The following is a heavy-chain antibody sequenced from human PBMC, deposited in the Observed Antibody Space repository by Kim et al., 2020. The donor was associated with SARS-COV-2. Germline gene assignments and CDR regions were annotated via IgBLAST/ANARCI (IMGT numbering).Heavy chain of an antibody. V-gene: IGHV7-4-1*02. D-gene: IGHD5-12*01. Sequence: AQVFTGRFVFSLDTSVSTAYLQISSLKAEDTAVYYCARDGSGYDSRGMDVWGQGTTVTVSS. CDR3: ARDGSGYDSRGMDV. J-gene: IGHJ6*02.